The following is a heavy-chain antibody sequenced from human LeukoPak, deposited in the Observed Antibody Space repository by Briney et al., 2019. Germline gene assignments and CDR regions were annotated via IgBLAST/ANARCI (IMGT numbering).Heavy chain of an antibody. J-gene: IGHJ4*02. CDR3: LRWGYDSSGYPHFDY. CDR2: ISGSGGST. CDR1: GFTFSSYA. D-gene: IGHD3-22*01. V-gene: IGHV3-23*01. Sequence: PGGSLRLSCAASGFTFSSYAMSWVRQAPGKGLEWVSAISGSGGSTYYADSVKGRFTISRDNSKNTLYLQMNSLRAEDTAVYYCLRWGYDSSGYPHFDYWGQGTLVTVSS.